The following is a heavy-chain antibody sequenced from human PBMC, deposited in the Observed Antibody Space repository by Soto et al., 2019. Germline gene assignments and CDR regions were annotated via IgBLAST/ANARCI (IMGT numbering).Heavy chain of an antibody. V-gene: IGHV1-46*01. D-gene: IGHD3-22*01. Sequence: QVQLVQSGAEVKKPEASVRVSCKASGYTSTNYYMHWVRQAPGQGLEWMGMINPSGDSYAQKFRGRIIMTRDTSTSTVYLDFSSLRSADTAVYYCAGYYYHTSGPVDPWGQGTLVTVSS. J-gene: IGHJ5*02. CDR3: AGYYYHTSGPVDP. CDR2: INPSGD. CDR1: GYTSTNYY.